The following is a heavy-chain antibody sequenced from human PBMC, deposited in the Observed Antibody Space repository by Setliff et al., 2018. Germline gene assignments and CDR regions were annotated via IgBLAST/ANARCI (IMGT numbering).Heavy chain of an antibody. V-gene: IGHV3-48*01. CDR2: TSSGSNSI. D-gene: IGHD2-21*02. J-gene: IGHJ6*03. CDR3: AKSGGDHCCPLYHHYYMDV. CDR1: GFTFSIYS. Sequence: PRGSLRLSCAASGFTFSIYSMNWVRQAPGKGLEWISYTSSGSNSIYYADSVMGRFTISRDNARNSLYLQMNRLRPEDTAVYYCAKSGGDHCCPLYHHYYMDVWGTGTTVTVSS.